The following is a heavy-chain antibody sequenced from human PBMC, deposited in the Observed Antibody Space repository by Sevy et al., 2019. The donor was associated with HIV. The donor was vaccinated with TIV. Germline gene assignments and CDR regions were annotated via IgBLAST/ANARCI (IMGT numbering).Heavy chain of an antibody. Sequence: GGSLRLSCAASGFTFSSYAMHWVRQAPGKGVEWVAVISYDGSNKYYADSVKGRFTISRDNSKNTLYLQMNSLRAEDTAVYYCAREKRRYFDYWGQGTLVTVSS. CDR3: AREKRRYFDY. J-gene: IGHJ4*02. D-gene: IGHD6-25*01. V-gene: IGHV3-30-3*01. CDR1: GFTFSSYA. CDR2: ISYDGSNK.